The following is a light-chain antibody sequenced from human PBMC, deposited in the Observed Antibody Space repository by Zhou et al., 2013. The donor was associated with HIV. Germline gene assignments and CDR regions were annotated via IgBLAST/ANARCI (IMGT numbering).Light chain of an antibody. Sequence: EIVLTQSPATLSLSPGERATLSCRASQGVSSYLAWYQQKPGQAPRLLIYDASNRATGIPARFSGSGSGTDFTLTISRLEPEDFAVYYCQQYGVSPGTFGGGTKVEIK. V-gene: IGKV3-11*01. CDR1: QGVSSY. CDR3: QQYGVSPGT. CDR2: DAS. J-gene: IGKJ4*01.